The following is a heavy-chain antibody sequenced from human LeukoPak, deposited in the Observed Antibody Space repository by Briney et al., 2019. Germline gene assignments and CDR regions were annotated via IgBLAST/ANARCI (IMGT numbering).Heavy chain of an antibody. D-gene: IGHD3-3*01. V-gene: IGHV3-74*01. Sequence: GGSLRLSCAASGLTFSGYWMHWVRQAPGKGLVWVSRINSDGRSTTYADSVKGRFTVSRDNAKNTLYLQMNSLRAKDTAVYYCARGGGYYNFWSGDYYHYYYYMDVWGKGTTVTVSS. CDR3: ARGGGYYNFWSGDYYHYYYYMDV. CDR1: GLTFSGYW. CDR2: INSDGRST. J-gene: IGHJ6*03.